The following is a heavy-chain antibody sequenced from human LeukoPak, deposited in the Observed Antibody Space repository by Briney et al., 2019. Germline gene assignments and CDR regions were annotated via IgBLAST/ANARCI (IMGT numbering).Heavy chain of an antibody. Sequence: SETLSLTCTVSGGSVSSNHYYWAWIRQPPGKGLEWLGGIYYRGTTYYNPSLKSRVTISVDTSNNQFSLKLSSVTAADTSVYYCARHKDDYVWGTFRFGFGLWGQGTLVTVSS. D-gene: IGHD3-16*01. V-gene: IGHV4-39*01. J-gene: IGHJ4*02. CDR1: GGSVSSNHYY. CDR2: IYYRGTT. CDR3: ARHKDDYVWGTFRFGFGL.